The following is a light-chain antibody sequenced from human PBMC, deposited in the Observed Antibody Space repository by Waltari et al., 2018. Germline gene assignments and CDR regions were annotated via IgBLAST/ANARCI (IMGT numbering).Light chain of an antibody. CDR3: QQYTSSPWT. J-gene: IGKJ1*01. V-gene: IGKV3-20*01. CDR2: GIS. Sequence: EIVLTQSPGPLSLSPGERANLSCRASQTFSNTYLAWYQQKPGQAPRLHVHGISLRAAGIPDRFSGIGSGTDFTLIISSLEPEDFGVYYCQQYTSSPWTFGQGTKVEI. CDR1: QTFSNTY.